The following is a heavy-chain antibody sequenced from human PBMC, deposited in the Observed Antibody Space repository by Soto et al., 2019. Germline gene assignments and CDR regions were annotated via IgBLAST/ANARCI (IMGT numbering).Heavy chain of an antibody. CDR3: EKGSGLEPNYYGMDV. V-gene: IGHV3-23*01. CDR1: GFTFRSYA. Sequence: GGSLRLSCAASGFTFRSYAMSWVRQAPGKGLEWVSGISGSGGSTYYADSVKGRFTISRDNSKNTLYLQMNSLRVEDTAVYYCEKGSGLEPNYYGMDVWGQGTTVTVSS. D-gene: IGHD1-1*01. J-gene: IGHJ6*02. CDR2: ISGSGGST.